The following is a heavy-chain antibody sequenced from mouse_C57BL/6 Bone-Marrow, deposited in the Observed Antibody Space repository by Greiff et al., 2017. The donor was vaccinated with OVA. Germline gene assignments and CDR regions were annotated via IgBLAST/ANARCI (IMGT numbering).Heavy chain of an antibody. Sequence: QVQLQQPGAELVRPGTSVKLSCKASGYTFTSYWMHWVKQRPGQGLEWIGVIDPSDSYTNYNQQFKGKATLTVETSSSTAYMPLSSLTAEDSAVYYCARQGLRRWFAYWGQGTLVTVSA. CDR3: ARQGLRRWFAY. CDR2: IDPSDSYT. V-gene: IGHV1-59*01. CDR1: GYTFTSYW. D-gene: IGHD2-4*01. J-gene: IGHJ3*01.